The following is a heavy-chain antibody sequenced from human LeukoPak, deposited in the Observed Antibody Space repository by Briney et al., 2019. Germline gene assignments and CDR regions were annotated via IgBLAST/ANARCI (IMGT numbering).Heavy chain of an antibody. CDR1: GYTFTCYY. J-gene: IGHJ4*02. V-gene: IGHV1-2*02. Sequence: ASVKVSCKASGYTFTCYYMHWVRQAPGQGLEWMGWINPNSGGTNYAQKFQGRVTMTRDTSISTAYMELSRLRSDDTAVYYCARGTYEWELLPRFGEDYWGQGTLVTVSS. CDR2: INPNSGGT. D-gene: IGHD1-26*01. CDR3: ARGTYEWELLPRFGEDY.